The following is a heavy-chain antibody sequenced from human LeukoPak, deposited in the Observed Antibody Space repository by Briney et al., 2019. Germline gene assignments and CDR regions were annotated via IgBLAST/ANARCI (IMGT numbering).Heavy chain of an antibody. J-gene: IGHJ3*01. D-gene: IGHD6-19*01. Sequence: GGSLRLSCAASGFTFSTYAIYWVRQAPGKGLEYVSGISGNGRNTYYGNSVKGRFTISRDNSKNTLYLQMGSLRAEDMGVYYCARVSSSGWYAFDFWGKGTMVTVSS. CDR3: ARVSSSGWYAFDF. CDR1: GFTFSTYA. V-gene: IGHV3-64*01. CDR2: ISGNGRNT.